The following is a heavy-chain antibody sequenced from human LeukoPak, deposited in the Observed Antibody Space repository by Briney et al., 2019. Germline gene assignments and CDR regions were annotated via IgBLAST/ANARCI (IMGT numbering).Heavy chain of an antibody. J-gene: IGHJ6*02. CDR3: ARDFTMVRGVIINGDGMDV. CDR2: INPNSGGT. Sequence: ASVKVSCTASGYTFTGYYMHWVRQAPGQGLEWMGWINPNSGGTNYAQKFQGRVTMTRDTSISTAYMELSRLRSDDTAVYYCARDFTMVRGVIINGDGMDVWGQGTTVTVSS. CDR1: GYTFTGYY. V-gene: IGHV1-2*02. D-gene: IGHD3-10*01.